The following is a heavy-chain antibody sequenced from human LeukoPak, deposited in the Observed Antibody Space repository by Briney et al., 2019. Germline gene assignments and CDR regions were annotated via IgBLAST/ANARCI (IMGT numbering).Heavy chain of an antibody. CDR1: GFTFSSYS. D-gene: IGHD3-9*01. CDR2: ISGRGGST. V-gene: IGHV3-23*01. Sequence: PGGSLRLSCAASGFTFSSYSMNWVRQAPGVGLEWVSTISGRGGSTFYADSVKGRFTISRDNSKNTLYLQMNSLRADDTAVYYCAKGYYDILTDYFHNWFNPWGQGTLVIVSS. CDR3: AKGYYDILTDYFHNWFNP. J-gene: IGHJ5*02.